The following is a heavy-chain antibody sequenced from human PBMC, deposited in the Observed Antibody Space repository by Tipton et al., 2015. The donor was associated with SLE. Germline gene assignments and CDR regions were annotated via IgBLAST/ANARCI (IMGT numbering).Heavy chain of an antibody. D-gene: IGHD6-6*01. J-gene: IGHJ6*03. CDR3: ARQGEYSSSPPNYYYMDV. CDR2: IYHSGST. CDR1: GYSISSGYY. V-gene: IGHV4-38-2*01. Sequence: TLSLTCAVSGYSISSGYYWGWIRQPPGKGLEWIGSIYHSGSTYYNPSLKSRVTISVDTPKNQFSLKLSSVTAADTAVYYCARQGEYSSSPPNYYYMDVWGKGTTVTVSS.